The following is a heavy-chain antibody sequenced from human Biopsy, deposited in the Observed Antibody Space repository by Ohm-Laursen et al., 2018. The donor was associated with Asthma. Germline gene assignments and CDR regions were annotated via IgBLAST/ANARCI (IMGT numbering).Heavy chain of an antibody. Sequence: SSVKVSCKAPGGTLSNFAISWVRQAPGQGLEWLGGIMTVFGTTNYAQKFQGRVTITADESTSAAYMEVTSLRSEDTAIYYCARCQVGYSSGWSLLLKKIYYSGMDVWGQGTAVTVSS. CDR2: IMTVFGTT. D-gene: IGHD6-19*01. V-gene: IGHV1-69*01. J-gene: IGHJ6*02. CDR3: ARCQVGYSSGWSLLLKKIYYSGMDV. CDR1: GGTLSNFA.